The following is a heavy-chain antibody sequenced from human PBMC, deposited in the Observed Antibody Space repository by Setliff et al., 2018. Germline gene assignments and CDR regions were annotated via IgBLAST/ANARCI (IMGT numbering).Heavy chain of an antibody. D-gene: IGHD3-3*01. CDR1: GYTFTSYD. V-gene: IGHV1-8*02. CDR2: MNPNSGNT. CDR3: ARGGIGFSEITIFGVALYWFDP. J-gene: IGHJ5*02. Sequence: GASVKVSCKASGYTFTSYDINWVRQATGQGLEWMGWMNPNSGNTGYAQKFQGRVTMTRDTSTSTVYMELSSLRSEDTAVYYCARGGIGFSEITIFGVALYWFDPWGQGTLVTVSS.